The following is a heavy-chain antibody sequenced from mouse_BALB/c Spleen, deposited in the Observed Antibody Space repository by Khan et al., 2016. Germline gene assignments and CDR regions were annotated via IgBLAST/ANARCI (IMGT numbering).Heavy chain of an antibody. Sequence: EVPLLASGPRLVKPSQTLSLTCSVTGDSITSGYWNWIRKFPGNKLEYMGYISYSGSTYYNPSLKSRISITRDTSKSQYYLQLNSVTTEDTATYYCAGYYGHFFDYWGQGTTRTVSS. J-gene: IGHJ2*01. CDR3: AGYYGHFFDY. CDR2: ISYSGST. D-gene: IGHD1-1*02. V-gene: IGHV3-8*02. CDR1: GDSITSGY.